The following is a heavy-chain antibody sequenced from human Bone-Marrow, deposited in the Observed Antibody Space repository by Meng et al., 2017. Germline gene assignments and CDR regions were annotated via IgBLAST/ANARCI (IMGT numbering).Heavy chain of an antibody. CDR2: IYHSGRT. V-gene: IGHV4-30-2*01. CDR1: GDPISSGGYS. Sequence: QLQLQDSGSRPLTQSQTLSLTCAVSGDPISSGGYSWSWIRQPPGKGLEWIGDIYHSGRTDYNPSLKSRVTVSVDRCKNQFSLNLRSVTAADTAVYYCARYSSSSLAFDFWGQGTLVTVSS. CDR3: ARYSSSSLAFDF. J-gene: IGHJ4*02. D-gene: IGHD6-6*01.